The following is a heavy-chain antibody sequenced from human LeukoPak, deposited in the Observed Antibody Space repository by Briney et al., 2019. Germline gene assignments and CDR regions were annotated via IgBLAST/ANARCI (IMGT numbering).Heavy chain of an antibody. CDR3: ATGLSYYYDSSGYYYWNDY. CDR1: GYTLTELS. J-gene: IGHJ4*02. Sequence: ASVKVSCKVSGYTLTELSMHWVRQAPGKGLEWMGGFDPEDGETIYAQKFQGRVTMTEDTSTDTAYMELSSLRSEDTAAYYCATGLSYYYDSSGYYYWNDYWGQGTLVTVSS. CDR2: FDPEDGET. D-gene: IGHD3-22*01. V-gene: IGHV1-24*01.